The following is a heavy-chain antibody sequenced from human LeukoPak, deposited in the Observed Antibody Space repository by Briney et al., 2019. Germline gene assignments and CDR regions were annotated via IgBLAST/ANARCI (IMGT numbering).Heavy chain of an antibody. CDR2: IYYTGST. CDR3: ARRGVVVTGNWFDP. CDR1: GSSISGYY. J-gene: IGHJ5*02. Sequence: SETLSLTCTVSGSSISGYYWSWLRQSPGKGLEWIGYIYYTGSTNYNPSLKNRVTISVDMSNNQFSLRLMSVTAADTAVYYCARRGVVVTGNWFDPWGQGTLVTVSS. D-gene: IGHD2-21*02. V-gene: IGHV4-59*08.